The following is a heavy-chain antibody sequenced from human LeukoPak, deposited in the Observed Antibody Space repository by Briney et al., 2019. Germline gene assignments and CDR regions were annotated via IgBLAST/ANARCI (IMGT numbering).Heavy chain of an antibody. J-gene: IGHJ5*02. CDR2: IWYDGSNK. Sequence: QPGRSLRLSCAASGFTFSSYGMHWVRQAPGKGLEWVAVIWYDGSNKYYADSVKGRFTISRDNSKNTLYLQMNSLRAEDTAVYYCAKVLTVTAPYNWFDPWGQGTLVTVSS. V-gene: IGHV3-33*06. CDR3: AKVLTVTAPYNWFDP. CDR1: GFTFSSYG. D-gene: IGHD4-17*01.